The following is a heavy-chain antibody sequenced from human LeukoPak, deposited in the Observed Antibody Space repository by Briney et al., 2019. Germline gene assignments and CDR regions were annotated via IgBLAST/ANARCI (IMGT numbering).Heavy chain of an antibody. CDR3: ARDQEHCSGTSCYPYWYDS. CDR1: GASITSYH. D-gene: IGHD2-2*01. J-gene: IGHJ5*01. Sequence: KPSETLSLTCTVSGASITSYHWSWIRQPAGKGLEWIGRMFYSGNTDYNPSLKSRLTMSIDTSKNQFSLKLSSVTAADTAVYFCARDQEHCSGTSCYPYWYDSWGQGTLVTVSS. CDR2: MFYSGNT. V-gene: IGHV4-4*07.